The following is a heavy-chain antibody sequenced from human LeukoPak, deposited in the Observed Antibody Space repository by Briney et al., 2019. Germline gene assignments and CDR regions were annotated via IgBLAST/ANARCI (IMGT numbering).Heavy chain of an antibody. J-gene: IGHJ6*02. V-gene: IGHV3-13*01. CDR2: IGTAGDT. D-gene: IGHD6-19*01. Sequence: PGGSLRLSCAASGFTFSSYDMHWVRQATGKGLEWVSAIGTAGDTYYPGSVKGRFPISRENAKNSLYLQLNSLRAGDTAVYYCARDLRGAVTNYYYYGMVVWGQGTTVTVSS. CDR3: ARDLRGAVTNYYYYGMVV. CDR1: GFTFSSYD.